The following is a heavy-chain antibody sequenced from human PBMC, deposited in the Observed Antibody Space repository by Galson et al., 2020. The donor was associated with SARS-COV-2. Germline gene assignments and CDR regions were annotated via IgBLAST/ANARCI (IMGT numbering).Heavy chain of an antibody. V-gene: IGHV3-7*01. Sequence: GGSLRLSCAASGFTFSSYSMSWVRQAPGKGLEWVANIKQDGSAKYYVDSVTGRFTISRDTAKNSLYLQMNSLRAEDTAVYYCARDSLAFGDNPYYFGMDVWGQGTTVTVSS. D-gene: IGHD3-10*01. CDR2: IKQDGSAK. CDR1: GFTFSSYS. CDR3: ARDSLAFGDNPYYFGMDV. J-gene: IGHJ6*02.